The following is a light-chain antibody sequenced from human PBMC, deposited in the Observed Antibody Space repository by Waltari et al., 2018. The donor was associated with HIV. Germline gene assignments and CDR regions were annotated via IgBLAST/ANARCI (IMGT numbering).Light chain of an antibody. CDR2: GTS. J-gene: IGLJ3*02. CDR3: QSYDSTLTGCV. V-gene: IGLV1-40*01. CDR1: TSNIGAGYD. Sequence: QSVLTQPPSVSGAPGQRVTISCSGNTSNIGAGYDVQRYQHLPGRAPKVLIYGTSNLPSRVPDRFSGSKAGTSASRAITGLQTEDEADYYCQSYDSTLTGCVFGGGTILTVL.